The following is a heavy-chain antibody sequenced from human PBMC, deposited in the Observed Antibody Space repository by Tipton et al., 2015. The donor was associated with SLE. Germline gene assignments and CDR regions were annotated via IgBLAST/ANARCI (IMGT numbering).Heavy chain of an antibody. J-gene: IGHJ4*02. CDR1: GGSISSYY. V-gene: IGHV4-59*12. Sequence: TLPLTCTVSGGSISSYYWSWIRQPPGRGLEWIGYIYYSGSTNYNPSLKSRVTISVDTSKNQFSLKLSSVTAADTAVYYCARVYSSGWYVYWGQGTLVTVSS. D-gene: IGHD6-19*01. CDR3: ARVYSSGWYVY. CDR2: IYYSGST.